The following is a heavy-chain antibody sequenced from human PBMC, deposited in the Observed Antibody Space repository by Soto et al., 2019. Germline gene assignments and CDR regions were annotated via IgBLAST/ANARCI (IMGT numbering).Heavy chain of an antibody. Sequence: GESLKISCKGSGYSFTSYWIGWVRQMPGKGLEWMGIIYPGDSDTRYSPSFQGQVTISADKSISTAYLQWSSLKASDTAMYYCARHMNYYDSSGVISYGMDVWGQGTTVTVSS. CDR1: GYSFTSYW. CDR3: ARHMNYYDSSGVISYGMDV. D-gene: IGHD3-22*01. J-gene: IGHJ6*02. CDR2: IYPGDSDT. V-gene: IGHV5-51*01.